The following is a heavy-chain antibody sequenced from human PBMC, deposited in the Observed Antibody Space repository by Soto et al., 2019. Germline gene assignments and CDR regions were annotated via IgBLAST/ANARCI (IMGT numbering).Heavy chain of an antibody. V-gene: IGHV3-48*02. Sequence: EVQLVESGGGLVQPGGSLRLSCVASGFTFSTDSMNWVRQAPGKGLEWVAHISTSGATRYYADSVKGRFTISRDNAKTSLYLHTDSLRNEDTSVYYCARFFGSGFDYWGQGTLVTVSS. CDR1: GFTFSTDS. CDR2: ISTSGATR. CDR3: ARFFGSGFDY. D-gene: IGHD6-19*01. J-gene: IGHJ4*02.